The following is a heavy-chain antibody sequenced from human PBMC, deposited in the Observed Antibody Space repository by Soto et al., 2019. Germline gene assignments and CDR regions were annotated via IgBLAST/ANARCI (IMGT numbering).Heavy chain of an antibody. Sequence: EVQLVESGGGLVQPGGSLRLSCAASGLSFSSHWMSWVRQAPGRGLEWVANIRQDGGEEEYSDSVKGRFTLPRNNCKNALYQQMHGLRVDDPAVYYCEKREGYSFDIRCQWTRVTGSS. D-gene: IGHD1-1*01. CDR2: IRQDGGEE. CDR1: GLSFSSHW. J-gene: IGHJ3*02. V-gene: IGHV3-7*01. CDR3: EKREGYSFDI.